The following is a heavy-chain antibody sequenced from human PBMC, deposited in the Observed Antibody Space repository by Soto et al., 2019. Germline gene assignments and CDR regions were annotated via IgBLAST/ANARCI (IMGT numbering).Heavy chain of an antibody. Sequence: VQLVQSGAEVKKPGASVKVSCKTSGDSFNDYYIHWVRQAPGQGLEWMGWINPNGGGTKYAQKFQGGVTVTRDTSIRTVYMELSSLRSGDTAVYYCARESGGATATLDYYYFYMDVWGKGTTVTVSS. CDR3: ARESGGATATLDYYYFYMDV. J-gene: IGHJ6*03. V-gene: IGHV1-2*02. D-gene: IGHD5-12*01. CDR1: GDSFNDYY. CDR2: INPNGGGT.